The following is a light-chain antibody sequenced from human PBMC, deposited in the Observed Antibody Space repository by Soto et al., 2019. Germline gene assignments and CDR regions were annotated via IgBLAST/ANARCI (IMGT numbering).Light chain of an antibody. CDR1: QNILTY. J-gene: IGKJ2*01. CDR3: QHSYSLRLT. V-gene: IGKV1-39*01. CDR2: AAS. Sequence: DIPMTQSPPSLSSSVGDRVTITCRSSQNILTYLNWYQHRAGEAPTFLIYAASNLQDGVPSRFSGSESGTEFTLTISSLQPEDFATYSCQHSYSLRLTFGQETNLDMK.